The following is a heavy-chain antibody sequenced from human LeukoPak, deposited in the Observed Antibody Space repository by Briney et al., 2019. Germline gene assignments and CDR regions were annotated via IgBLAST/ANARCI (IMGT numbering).Heavy chain of an antibody. CDR3: AKREYGYDGSGYYGGGYFDY. CDR2: IRGRGGST. Sequence: PGGSLRLSCAASGFTFSSYAMSWVRQAPGKGLEWVSAIRGRGGSTYYADSVKGRFTISRDNSKNTLYLQMNSLRAEDTAVYYCAKREYGYDGSGYYGGGYFDYWGQGTLVTVSS. V-gene: IGHV3-23*01. CDR1: GFTFSSYA. D-gene: IGHD3-22*01. J-gene: IGHJ4*02.